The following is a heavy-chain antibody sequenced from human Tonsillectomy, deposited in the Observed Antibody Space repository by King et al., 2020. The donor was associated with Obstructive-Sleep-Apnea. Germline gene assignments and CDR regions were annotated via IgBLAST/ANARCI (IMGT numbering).Heavy chain of an antibody. D-gene: IGHD5-12*01. CDR2: ISANNGDT. CDR1: GYTFTSNA. V-gene: IGHV1-18*01. Sequence: QLVQSGAEVKKPGASVKVSCKASGYTFTSNAITWVRQAPGQGLEWMGWISANNGDTDYAQKFQGRLTMTTDTSTSTAYMELRSLRPDDTALYYCARDGYRGRDGGYHFYNPRYFDYWGQGTLVTVSS. J-gene: IGHJ4*02. CDR3: ARDGYRGRDGGYHFYNPRYFDY.